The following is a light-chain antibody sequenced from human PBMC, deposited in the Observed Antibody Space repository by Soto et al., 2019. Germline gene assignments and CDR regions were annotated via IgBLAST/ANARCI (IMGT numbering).Light chain of an antibody. J-gene: IGLJ3*02. CDR1: SSNIGSHS. V-gene: IGLV1-44*01. Sequence: QAVVTQPPSASGTPGQRVTISCSGSSSNIGSHSVNWYQQLPGTAPKLLIYSNNQRPSGVPDRFSGSKSGTSASLAISGLQSEDEADYYCVAWDGSLNGGVFGGGTKLTVL. CDR3: VAWDGSLNGGV. CDR2: SNN.